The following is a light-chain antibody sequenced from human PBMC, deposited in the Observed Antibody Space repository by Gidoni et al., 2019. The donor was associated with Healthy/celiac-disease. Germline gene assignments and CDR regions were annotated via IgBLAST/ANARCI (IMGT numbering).Light chain of an antibody. CDR2: AAS. CDR1: QSISSY. V-gene: IGKV1-39*01. CDR3: QQSYSTPLT. Sequence: DTQMTQSPSSLSAPVGDRVTITCRASQSISSYLNWYQQKPRKAPELLIYAASSLQSGVPSRFSGSGSGTDFTLTISSLQPEDFATYYCQQSYSTPLTFGGGTKVEIK. J-gene: IGKJ4*01.